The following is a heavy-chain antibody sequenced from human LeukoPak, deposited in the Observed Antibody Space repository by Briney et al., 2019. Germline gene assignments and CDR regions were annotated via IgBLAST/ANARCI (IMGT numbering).Heavy chain of an antibody. J-gene: IGHJ3*02. CDR1: GLSFSNYA. Sequence: PGGSLRLSCAASGLSFSNYAMYWVRQAPGKGLEWVSAIGGTGGNIFYTDSVKGRFTISRDNSKNTLYLQMNSLRAEDTAVYYCAKDYFGAFDIWGQGTMVTVSS. CDR2: IGGTGGNI. CDR3: AKDYFGAFDI. V-gene: IGHV3-23*01. D-gene: IGHD2/OR15-2a*01.